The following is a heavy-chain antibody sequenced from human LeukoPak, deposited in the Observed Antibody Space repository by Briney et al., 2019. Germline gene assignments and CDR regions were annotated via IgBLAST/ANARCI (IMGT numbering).Heavy chain of an antibody. CDR1: GYSFTSYW. J-gene: IGHJ6*03. Sequence: GESLKISCKGSGYSFTSYWIGWVRQMPGKGLEWMGIIYPGDSDTRYSPSFQGQVTISADKSISTAYLQWSSLKASDTAMYYCARGGYSSLDYYYMDVWGKGTTVTVSS. CDR3: ARGGYSSLDYYYMDV. V-gene: IGHV5-51*01. CDR2: IYPGDSDT. D-gene: IGHD5-18*01.